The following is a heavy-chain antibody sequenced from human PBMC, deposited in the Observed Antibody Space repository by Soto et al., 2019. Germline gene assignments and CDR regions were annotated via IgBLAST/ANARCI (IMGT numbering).Heavy chain of an antibody. CDR3: ARVKGSGYHNWFDP. V-gene: IGHV1-18*01. Sequence: GASVKVSCKASGYTFTSYGISWMRQAPGQGLEWMGWISAYSGNTNYAQKLQGRVTMTTDTSTSTAYMELRSLRSDDTAVYYCARVKGSGYHNWFDPWGQGTLVTVSS. CDR1: GYTFTSYG. D-gene: IGHD3-22*01. J-gene: IGHJ5*02. CDR2: ISAYSGNT.